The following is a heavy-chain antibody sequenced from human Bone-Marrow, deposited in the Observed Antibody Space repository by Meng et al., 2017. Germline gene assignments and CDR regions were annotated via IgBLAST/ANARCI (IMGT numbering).Heavy chain of an antibody. CDR2: ITGSGGST. D-gene: IGHD1-26*01. V-gene: IGHV3-23*01. Sequence: EVQLLESGGGLVPPGGSLRLSCAASGFPFSNYAMTWVRQAPGKGLEWVSVITGSGGSTYYADSVKGRFTISRDNSKNTLYLQMNSLRAEDTAVYYCAKTPSGSYDYWGQGTLVTVSS. J-gene: IGHJ4*02. CDR1: GFPFSNYA. CDR3: AKTPSGSYDY.